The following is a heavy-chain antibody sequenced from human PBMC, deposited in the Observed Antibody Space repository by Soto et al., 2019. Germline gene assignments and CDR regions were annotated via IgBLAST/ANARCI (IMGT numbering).Heavy chain of an antibody. CDR2: ISYDGSNK. J-gene: IGHJ4*02. Sequence: GGSLRISCAASGFTFSSYAMHSDRQAPGKGLEWVAVISYDGSNKYYADSVKGRFTISRDNSKNTLYLQMNSLRAEDTAVYYCARESDSSGYCFGYWAQGALVTVSS. V-gene: IGHV3-30-3*01. CDR1: GFTFSSYA. D-gene: IGHD3-22*01. CDR3: ARESDSSGYCFGY.